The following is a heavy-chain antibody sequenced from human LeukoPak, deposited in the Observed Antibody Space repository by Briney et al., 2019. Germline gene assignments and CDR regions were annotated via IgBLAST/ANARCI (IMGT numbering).Heavy chain of an antibody. Sequence: SETLSLTCAVYGGSFSGYYWSWIRQPPGKGLEWIGYIYYSGSTNYNPSLKSRVTISVDTSKNQFSLKLSSVTAADTAVYYCAGQLVGYYYYYYMDVWGKGTTVTVSS. V-gene: IGHV4-59*01. CDR2: IYYSGST. CDR3: AGQLVGYYYYYYMDV. CDR1: GGSFSGYY. J-gene: IGHJ6*03. D-gene: IGHD6-13*01.